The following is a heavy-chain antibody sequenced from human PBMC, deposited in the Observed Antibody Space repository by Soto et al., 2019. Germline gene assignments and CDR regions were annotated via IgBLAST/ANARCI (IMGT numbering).Heavy chain of an antibody. D-gene: IGHD6-19*01. Sequence: QVQLQQWGAGLLKPSETLSLTCAVYGGSFSGYYWSWIRQPPGKGLEWIGEINHSGSTNYNPSLNSRVTISVDTSKNQFSLKLSSVTAADTAVYYCARGRQWLAYDYWGQGTLVTVSS. CDR2: INHSGST. V-gene: IGHV4-34*01. CDR3: ARGRQWLAYDY. CDR1: GGSFSGYY. J-gene: IGHJ4*02.